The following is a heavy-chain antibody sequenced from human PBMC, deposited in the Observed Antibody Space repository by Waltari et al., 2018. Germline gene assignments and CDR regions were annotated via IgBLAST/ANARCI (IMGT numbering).Heavy chain of an antibody. V-gene: IGHV3-9*01. CDR2: ISWNSGSI. J-gene: IGHJ4*02. CDR3: AKGESEYYDSSGLDY. CDR1: GFTFDDYA. Sequence: EVQLVESGGGLVQPGRSLRLSCAASGFTFDDYAMHWVRQDPGKGLEWVSGISWNSGSIGYADSVKGRFTISRDNAKNSLYLQMNSLRAEDTALYYCAKGESEYYDSSGLDYWGQGTLVTVSS. D-gene: IGHD3-22*01.